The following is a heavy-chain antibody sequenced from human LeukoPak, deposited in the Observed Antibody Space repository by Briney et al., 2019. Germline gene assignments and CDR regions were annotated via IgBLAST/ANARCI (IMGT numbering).Heavy chain of an antibody. Sequence: GGSLRLSCAASGFTFSTYGMHWVRQAPGKGLEWVALVWSDGNGKFYADSVKGRFTISRDNSKNTLYLQMNSLRAEDTALYYCAREDQPRGTFDYWGQGILVTVSS. CDR2: VWSDGNGK. CDR1: GFTFSTYG. V-gene: IGHV3-33*01. CDR3: AREDQPRGTFDY. J-gene: IGHJ4*02. D-gene: IGHD2-15*01.